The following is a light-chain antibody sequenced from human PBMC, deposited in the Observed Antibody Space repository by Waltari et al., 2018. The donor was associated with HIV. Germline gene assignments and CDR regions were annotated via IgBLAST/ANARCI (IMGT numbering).Light chain of an antibody. J-gene: IGLJ3*02. CDR3: QSYDSSLSGWV. V-gene: IGLV1-40*01. CDR1: SYNIGAGYG. Sequence: QSVLTQPPSVSGAPGQRVTISCTGSSYNIGAGYGVHWYQQLPGTAPKLHIYGNSNRPSGVPDRFSGSKSGTSASLAITGLQAEDEADYYCQSYDSSLSGWVFGGGTKLTVL. CDR2: GNS.